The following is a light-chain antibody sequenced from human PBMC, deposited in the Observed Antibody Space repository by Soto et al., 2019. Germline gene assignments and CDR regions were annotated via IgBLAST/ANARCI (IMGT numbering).Light chain of an antibody. Sequence: ELVLTQSPGTLSLSPGERATLSCRASQSVSGNFLAWYQQNRGQAPRLLISGASRRATGIPARFSGGGSGTDFTLTISSLEPEDFAVYYCQQRRNWPPITFGQGTRLEIK. CDR3: QQRRNWPPIT. J-gene: IGKJ5*01. V-gene: IGKV3-11*01. CDR1: QSVSGN. CDR2: GAS.